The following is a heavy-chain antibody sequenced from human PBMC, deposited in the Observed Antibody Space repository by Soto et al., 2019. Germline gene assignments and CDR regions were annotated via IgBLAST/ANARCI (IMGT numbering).Heavy chain of an antibody. V-gene: IGHV3-7*01. Sequence: EVQLVESGGGLVQPGGSLRLSCAASGFTFSSYWMSWVRQAPGKGLEWVANIKQDGSEKYYVDSVKGRFTISRDNAKNSLYLQMNSLRAEDTAVYYCARGNVLLWFGGQPDAFDIWGQGTMVTVSS. CDR1: GFTFSSYW. CDR3: ARGNVLLWFGGQPDAFDI. CDR2: IKQDGSEK. D-gene: IGHD3-10*01. J-gene: IGHJ3*02.